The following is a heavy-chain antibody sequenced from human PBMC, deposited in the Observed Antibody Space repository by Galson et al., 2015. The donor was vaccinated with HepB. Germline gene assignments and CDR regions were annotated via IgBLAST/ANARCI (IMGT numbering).Heavy chain of an antibody. J-gene: IGHJ3*02. Sequence: SLRLSCAASGFAFSSYAMSWVRQAPGKGLEWVSAISGSGGSTYYADSVKGRFTISRDNSKNTLYLQMNSLRAEDTAVYYCAKDSPSGWYDSDAFDIWGQGTMFPVAA. CDR2: ISGSGGST. CDR3: AKDSPSGWYDSDAFDI. CDR1: GFAFSSYA. D-gene: IGHD6-19*01. V-gene: IGHV3-23*01.